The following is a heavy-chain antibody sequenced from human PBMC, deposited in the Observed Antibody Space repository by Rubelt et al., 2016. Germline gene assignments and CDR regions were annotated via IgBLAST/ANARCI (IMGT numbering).Heavy chain of an antibody. CDR2: INPNSGDT. CDR3: ARDGAHYTSGSYGLDV. D-gene: IGHD6-19*01. Sequence: GLEWMGRINPNSGDTNYAQKLQGRVTKTTDTSTSTAYMEVRRLRTDDTAVYYCARDGAHYTSGSYGLDVWGQGTTVTVSS. J-gene: IGHJ6*02. V-gene: IGHV1-18*01.